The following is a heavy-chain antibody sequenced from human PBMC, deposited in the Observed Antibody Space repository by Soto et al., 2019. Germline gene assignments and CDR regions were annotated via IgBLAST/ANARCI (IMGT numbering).Heavy chain of an antibody. D-gene: IGHD3-3*01. Sequence: CISQTPGKGLEWIGEITFRGVTNYHPSLKSRVSMSVDTSKNRISLNVSSVTAADTALYFCARKLEASGRHGEWFSYKWFGIWGPRTLVSVPS. CDR3: ARKLEASGRHGEWFSYKWFGI. V-gene: IGHV4-34*01. CDR2: ITFRGVT. J-gene: IGHJ5*02.